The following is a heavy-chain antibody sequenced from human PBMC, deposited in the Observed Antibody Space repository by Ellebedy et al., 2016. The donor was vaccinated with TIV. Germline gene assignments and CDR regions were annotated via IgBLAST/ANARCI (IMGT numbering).Heavy chain of an antibody. J-gene: IGHJ4*02. CDR3: ARVGSGSFPHDYDY. CDR1: GFTFSDYY. CDR2: SRNKAQSYNT. V-gene: IGHV3-72*01. Sequence: GESLKISCAASGFTFSDYYIDWVRQAPGKGLEWIGRSRNKAQSYNTAYAASVRGRFTVSREVSENSVFLQMNSLKTEDTAVYYCARVGSGSFPHDYDYWGQGTLVTVSS. D-gene: IGHD3-10*01.